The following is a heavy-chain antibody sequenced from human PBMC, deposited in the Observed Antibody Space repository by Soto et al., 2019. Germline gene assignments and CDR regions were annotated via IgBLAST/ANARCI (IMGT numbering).Heavy chain of an antibody. V-gene: IGHV1-46*01. D-gene: IGHD5-18*01. J-gene: IGHJ4*02. CDR1: GYTFTNYY. Sequence: XSVEASWNASGYTFTNYYRHLVRQAPGQGLECLGIIRPSGGRTDYSQRFQGRVTMTRDTSTSTVYMELTSLTSEDTAVYYCAREPNESYYFDHWGQGTLVTVSS. CDR2: IRPSGGRT. CDR3: AREPNESYYFDH.